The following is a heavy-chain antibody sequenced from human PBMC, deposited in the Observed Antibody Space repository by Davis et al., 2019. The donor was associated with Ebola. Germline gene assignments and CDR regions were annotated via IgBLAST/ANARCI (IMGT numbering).Heavy chain of an antibody. V-gene: IGHV3-48*02. Sequence: GGSLRLSCAASGFTFSSYSVSWVRQAPGKGLEWLSYISGRRSTVFYADSVKGRFTISRDNAKSSLFLQMNSLRDEDTAVYYCATYFYDSSGYNHYYYYGMDVWGKGTTVTVSA. CDR1: GFTFSSYS. J-gene: IGHJ6*04. CDR2: ISGRRSTV. CDR3: ATYFYDSSGYNHYYYYGMDV. D-gene: IGHD3-22*01.